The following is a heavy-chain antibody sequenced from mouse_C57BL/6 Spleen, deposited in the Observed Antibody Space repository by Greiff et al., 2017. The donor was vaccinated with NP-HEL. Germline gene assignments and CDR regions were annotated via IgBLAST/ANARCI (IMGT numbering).Heavy chain of an antibody. V-gene: IGHV3-6*01. CDR2: ISYDGSN. Sequence: EVKLLESGPGLVKPSQSLSLTCSVTGYSITSGYYWNWIRQFPGNKLEWMGYISYDGSNNYNPSLKNRISITRDTSKNQFFLKLNSVTTEDTATYYCAETGFAYWGQGTLVTVSA. J-gene: IGHJ3*01. CDR3: AETGFAY. CDR1: GYSITSGYY.